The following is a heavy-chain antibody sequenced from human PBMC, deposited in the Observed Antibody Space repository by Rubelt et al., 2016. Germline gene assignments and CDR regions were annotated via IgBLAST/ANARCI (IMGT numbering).Heavy chain of an antibody. CDR2: IDPSGGAT. CDR1: GYSFTTYY. J-gene: IGHJ4*02. Sequence: QVQLVQSGAEVKTPGASVKISCKASGYSFTTYYMHWVRQAPGQGLEWMVMIDPSGGATNYARKFQVRITMTRDTSTSTVYLDLSSLRSEDTAVYYCAREPASTCYFDFWGQGTLVTVSS. D-gene: IGHD2/OR15-2a*01. V-gene: IGHV1-46*01. CDR3: AREPASTCYFDF.